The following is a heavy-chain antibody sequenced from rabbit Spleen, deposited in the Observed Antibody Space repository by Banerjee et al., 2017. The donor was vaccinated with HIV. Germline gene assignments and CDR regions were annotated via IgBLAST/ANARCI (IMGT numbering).Heavy chain of an antibody. CDR3: ARDDDVVGLYLYL. V-gene: IGHV1S45*01. D-gene: IGHD2-1*01. J-gene: IGHJ4*01. CDR1: GFSLSSAYW. Sequence: QEQVVESGGGLVKPGASLTLTCTASGFSLSSAYWMCWVSQAPDKGLEWIACIYAGSSGNTYYASWAKGRFTISKTSSTTVSLQMTSLTAADSATYFCARDDDVVGLYLYLWGQGTLVTVS. CDR2: IYAGSSGNT.